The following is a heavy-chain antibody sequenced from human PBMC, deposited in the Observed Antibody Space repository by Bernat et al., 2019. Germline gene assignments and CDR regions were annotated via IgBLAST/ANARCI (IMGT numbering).Heavy chain of an antibody. CDR2: ITSTGGST. CDR1: GFTFNTYT. D-gene: IGHD3-10*01. CDR3: MNFSRGY. Sequence: EVQLVESGGGLVQPGGSLRLSCSASGFTFNTYTMHWVRQAPGKGLEYVSAITSTGGSTYYADSVKGRFIISRDKSKDTLWLQMSSLRAEDTAFYYGMNFSRGYWGQGTLVTVSS. V-gene: IGHV3-64D*06. J-gene: IGHJ4*01.